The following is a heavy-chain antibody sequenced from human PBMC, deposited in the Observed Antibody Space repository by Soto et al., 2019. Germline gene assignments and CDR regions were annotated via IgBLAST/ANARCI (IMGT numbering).Heavy chain of an antibody. CDR3: ARLSMVRGLTPAAFDI. V-gene: IGHV5-10-1*01. CDR1: GYSFTSYW. J-gene: IGHJ3*02. CDR2: IDPSDSYT. D-gene: IGHD3-10*01. Sequence: EVQLVQSGAEMKKPGESLRISSKGSGYSFTSYWISWVRQMPGKGLNWMGRIDPSDSYTNYSPSFQGHVTISADKSISTAYLQWSSLKASDTAMYYCARLSMVRGLTPAAFDIWGQGTMVTVSS.